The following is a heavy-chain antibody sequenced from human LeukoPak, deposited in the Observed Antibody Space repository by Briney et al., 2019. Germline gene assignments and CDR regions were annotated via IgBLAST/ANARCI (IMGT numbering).Heavy chain of an antibody. CDR3: AKDWGYSGYDENNAFDI. D-gene: IGHD5-12*01. J-gene: IGHJ3*02. Sequence: PGGSLRLSCAASGFTFSSYGMHWVRQAPGKGLEWVAFIRYDGSNKYYADSVKGRFTISRDNSKNTLYLQMNSLRAEDTAVYYCAKDWGYSGYDENNAFDIWGQGTMVNVSS. V-gene: IGHV3-30*02. CDR1: GFTFSSYG. CDR2: IRYDGSNK.